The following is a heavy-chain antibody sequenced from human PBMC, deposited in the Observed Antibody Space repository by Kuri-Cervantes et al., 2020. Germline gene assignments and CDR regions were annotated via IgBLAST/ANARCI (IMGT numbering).Heavy chain of an antibody. Sequence: GESLKISCAASGFTFSSCAMSWVRQAPGKGLEWVSVIYSGGSTYYADSVKGRFTISRDNSKNTLYLQMNSLRAEDTAVYCCAKDRVTAMVTKYYGMDVWGQGTTVTVSS. CDR3: AKDRVTAMVTKYYGMDV. V-gene: IGHV3-66*01. CDR2: IYSGGST. CDR1: GFTFSSCA. D-gene: IGHD5-18*01. J-gene: IGHJ6*02.